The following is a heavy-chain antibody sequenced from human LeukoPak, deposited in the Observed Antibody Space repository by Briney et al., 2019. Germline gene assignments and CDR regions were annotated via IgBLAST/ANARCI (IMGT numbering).Heavy chain of an antibody. CDR2: IYYSGST. V-gene: IGHV4-59*11. CDR1: GGSIRSHY. CDR3: ARGVAAPGTGGLSWFDP. J-gene: IGHJ5*02. Sequence: SETLSLTCTVSGGSIRSHYWSWIRQPPGKGLEWIGYIYYSGSTSYNPSLTSRVTISVDTSKNQFSLKLSFVTAADTAVYYCARGVAAPGTGGLSWFDPWGQGTLVTVSS. D-gene: IGHD6-13*01.